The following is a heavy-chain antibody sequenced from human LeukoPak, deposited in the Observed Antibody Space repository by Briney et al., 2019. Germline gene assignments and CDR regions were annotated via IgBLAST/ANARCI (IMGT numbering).Heavy chain of an antibody. CDR2: INHSGST. Sequence: PSETLSLTCAVSGYSISSGYYWSWIRQPPGKGLEWIGEINHSGSTNYNPSLKSRVTISVDTSKNQFSLKLSSVTAADTAVYYCARDWGSWSPRPQNYYYYMDVWGKGTTVTVSS. J-gene: IGHJ6*03. CDR3: ARDWGSWSPRPQNYYYYMDV. V-gene: IGHV4-38-2*02. CDR1: GYSISSGYY. D-gene: IGHD6-13*01.